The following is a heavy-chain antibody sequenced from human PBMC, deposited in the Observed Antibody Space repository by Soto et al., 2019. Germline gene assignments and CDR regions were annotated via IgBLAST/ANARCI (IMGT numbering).Heavy chain of an antibody. J-gene: IGHJ3*02. D-gene: IGHD3-16*01. CDR2: IIPIFGTT. CDR3: ASGGGGTNAFDI. Sequence: QVQLVQSGAEVKKPGSSVKVSCKASGGTFSSYAISWVRQAPGQGLEWMGGIIPIFGTTNYAQKFQGRVTITADESTSTAYRGLSSLRSEDTAVYYWASGGGGTNAFDIWGQGTMVTVSS. CDR1: GGTFSSYA. V-gene: IGHV1-69*12.